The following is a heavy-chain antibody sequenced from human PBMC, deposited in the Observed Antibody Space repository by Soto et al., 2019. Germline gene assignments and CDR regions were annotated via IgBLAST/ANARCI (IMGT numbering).Heavy chain of an antibody. CDR3: ATMVRGVIGY. V-gene: IGHV2-5*02. J-gene: IGHJ4*02. CDR2: IYWDDDK. D-gene: IGHD3-10*01. CDR1: GFSLSTSGVG. Sequence: QITLKESGPTLVKPTQTLTLTCTFSGFSLSTSGVGVGWIRQPPGKALEWLALIYWDDDKRYSPSLKSRLTITKDTAKNRVVLTMTTMVPVDTATYSGATMVRGVIGYWGQGTLVTVSS.